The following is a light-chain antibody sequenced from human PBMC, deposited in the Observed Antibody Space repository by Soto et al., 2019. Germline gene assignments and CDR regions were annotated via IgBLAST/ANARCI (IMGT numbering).Light chain of an antibody. J-gene: IGKJ1*01. V-gene: IGKV1-6*01. CDR1: QGIRND. CDR3: LQDYNYPRT. Sequence: AIQMTQSPSSLSASVGDRVTITCRASQGIRNDLGWFQQKSGKAPKLLIYAASNLQRGVPSRFSGRGSDTDFTLTISSLQPEDFATYFCLQDYNYPRTFGQGTRVEI. CDR2: AAS.